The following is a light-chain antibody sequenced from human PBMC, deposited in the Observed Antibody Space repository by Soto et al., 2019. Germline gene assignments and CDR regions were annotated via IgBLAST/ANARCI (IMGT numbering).Light chain of an antibody. CDR1: SNDGGGYKY. Sequence: QSALTQPASVSGAPGQSITISCTGTSNDGGGYKYVSWYQQRPGTAPTLIMFEVNNRPSGVSDRFSGSRSANTASLTISGLQAQDEADYYCSSYSSNNILSYVFGTGTKLTVL. J-gene: IGLJ1*01. CDR2: EVN. CDR3: SSYSSNNILSYV. V-gene: IGLV2-14*03.